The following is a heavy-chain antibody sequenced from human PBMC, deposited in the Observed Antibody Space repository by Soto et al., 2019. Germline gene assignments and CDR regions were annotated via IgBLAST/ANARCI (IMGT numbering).Heavy chain of an antibody. J-gene: IGHJ6*02. Sequence: EVQLVESGGGFVQPGGSLRLSCVASRFSFTNAWMSWVRQAPGKGPEWVGRIKSKTDGGTADYDAPVKGRFTISRDDSQNTLYMHMDSMKNAEKALYHCSTDIGIYGLDIWGQGTTVTVSS. CDR3: STDIGIYGLDI. D-gene: IGHD1-26*01. CDR2: IKSKTDGGTA. CDR1: RFSFTNAW. V-gene: IGHV3-15*01.